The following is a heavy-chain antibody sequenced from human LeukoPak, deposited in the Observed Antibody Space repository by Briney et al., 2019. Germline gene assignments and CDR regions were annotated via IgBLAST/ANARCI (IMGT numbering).Heavy chain of an antibody. J-gene: IGHJ4*02. Sequence: SETLSLTCIVSGDSVTSSYWSWIRQSPGKGLEWIGYVCYSGDINYNPSLKSRVTISLDTSKNQVSLRMTSVTAADTAMYYCVKTAGRDGMAPPYRGQGTLVTVSS. D-gene: IGHD1-1*01. CDR3: VKTAGRDGMAPPY. V-gene: IGHV4-59*02. CDR1: GDSVTSSY. CDR2: VCYSGDI.